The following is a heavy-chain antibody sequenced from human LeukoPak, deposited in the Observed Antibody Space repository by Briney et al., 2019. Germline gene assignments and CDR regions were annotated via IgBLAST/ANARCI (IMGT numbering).Heavy chain of an antibody. J-gene: IGHJ4*02. V-gene: IGHV3-30*02. CDR1: GFTFITYG. CDR2: IRYDGSKN. Sequence: GGSLRLSCAASGFTFITYGMHWVRQAPGMGLEWLAFIRYDGSKNYYADSVKGRFTISRDNSKNTLYLQMSSLRPEDTAVYYCAKAHTASLSRGYLDYWGQGTLVTVSS. CDR3: AKAHTASLSRGYLDY. D-gene: IGHD3-16*01.